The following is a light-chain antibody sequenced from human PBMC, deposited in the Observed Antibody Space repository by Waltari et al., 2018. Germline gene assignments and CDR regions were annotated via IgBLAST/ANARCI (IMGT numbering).Light chain of an antibody. Sequence: EIVLTNSPGTLSLSPGERATLSCRASHRVSSIYLAWYPQKPGQAPRPLIYGASSSATGIPDRFSGSGSGTDFTLTISRLEPEDFAVYYCQQYGSSPGTFGQGTKVEIK. CDR3: QQYGSSPGT. J-gene: IGKJ1*01. CDR2: GAS. V-gene: IGKV3-20*01. CDR1: HRVSSIY.